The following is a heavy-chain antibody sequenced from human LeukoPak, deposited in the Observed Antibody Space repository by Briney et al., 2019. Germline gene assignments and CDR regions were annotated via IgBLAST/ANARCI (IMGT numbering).Heavy chain of an antibody. V-gene: IGHV1-2*06. CDR3: ARVGDCTNGVCYRYYFDY. J-gene: IGHJ4*02. CDR2: INPNSGGT. Sequence: GASVTVSCKASGYTFTGYYMHWVRQAPGQGLEWMGRINPNSGGTNYAQKFQGRVTMTRDTSISTAYMELSRLRSDDTAVYYCARVGDCTNGVCYRYYFDYWGQGTLVTVSS. D-gene: IGHD2-8*01. CDR1: GYTFTGYY.